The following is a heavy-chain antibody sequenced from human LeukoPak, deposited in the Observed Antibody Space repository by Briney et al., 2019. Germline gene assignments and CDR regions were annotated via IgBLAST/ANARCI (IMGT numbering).Heavy chain of an antibody. D-gene: IGHD5-18*01. Sequence: GSSVKVSCKASRGTFNNYGITWVRQASGQGLEWMGRIIPILGFTSYAQKFQGRVTIIADKSTSTAYMELSSLRAEDTAVYYCASRPRIQLWMGYWGQGTLVTVSS. J-gene: IGHJ4*02. CDR1: RGTFNNYG. CDR3: ASRPRIQLWMGY. V-gene: IGHV1-69*04. CDR2: IIPILGFT.